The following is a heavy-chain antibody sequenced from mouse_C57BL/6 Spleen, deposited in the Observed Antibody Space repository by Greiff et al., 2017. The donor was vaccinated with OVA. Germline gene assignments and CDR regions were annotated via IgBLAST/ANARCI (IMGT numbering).Heavy chain of an antibody. V-gene: IGHV1-47*01. CDR1: GYTFTTYP. D-gene: IGHD2-4*01. J-gene: IGHJ3*01. Sequence: QVQLKDSGAELVKPGASVKMSCKASGYTFTTYPLEWMKQNHGKSLEWIGNFHPYNDDTKYNEKFKGKATLTVEKSSSTVYLELSRLTSDDSAVYYCAREGKNYDGFAYWGQGTLVTVSA. CDR3: AREGKNYDGFAY. CDR2: FHPYNDDT.